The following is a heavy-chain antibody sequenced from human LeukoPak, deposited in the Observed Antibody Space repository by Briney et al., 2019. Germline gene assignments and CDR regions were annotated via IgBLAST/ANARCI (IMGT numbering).Heavy chain of an antibody. CDR3: ARGQASSSWHPPEGSYNWFDP. CDR2: IYHSGST. D-gene: IGHD6-13*01. V-gene: IGHV4-4*02. CDR1: GGSISSSNW. Sequence: PSGTLSLTCAVSGGSISSSNWWSWVRQPPGKGLEWIGEIYHSGSTNYNPSLKSRVTISVDKSKNQYSLKLSSVTAADTAVYYCARGQASSSWHPPEGSYNWFDPWGQGTLVTVSS. J-gene: IGHJ5*02.